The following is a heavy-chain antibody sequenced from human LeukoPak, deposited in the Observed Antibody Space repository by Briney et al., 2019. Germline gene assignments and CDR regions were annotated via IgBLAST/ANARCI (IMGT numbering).Heavy chain of an antibody. CDR2: IIPIFGTA. Sequence: ASVKVSCKASGGTFSSYAISWVRQAPGQGLEWMGGIIPIFGTANYAQKFQGRVTITADESTSTAYMELSSLRSEDTAVYYCARAIEPGLLWFGELFRAFDIWGQGTMVTVSS. CDR3: ARAIEPGLLWFGELFRAFDI. CDR1: GGTFSSYA. J-gene: IGHJ3*02. V-gene: IGHV1-69*13. D-gene: IGHD3-10*01.